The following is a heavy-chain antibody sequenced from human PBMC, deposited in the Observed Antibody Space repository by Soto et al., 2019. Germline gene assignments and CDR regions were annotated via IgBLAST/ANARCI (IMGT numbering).Heavy chain of an antibody. Sequence: QAQLVQSGAEVRKPGASVKVSCKTSGYTFINYGVSWVRQAPGQGLVWMGWISTYNGQTNVAQNFQGRVTLTSDASARRVYIELMGLSADDTAMYYCVREVVWGAILVWGVVARDVDIWGPVTPVTVSS. J-gene: IGHJ3*01. CDR1: GYTFINYG. V-gene: IGHV1-18*01. D-gene: IGHD3-16*01. CDR2: ISTYNGQT. CDR3: VREVVWGAILVWGVVARDVDI.